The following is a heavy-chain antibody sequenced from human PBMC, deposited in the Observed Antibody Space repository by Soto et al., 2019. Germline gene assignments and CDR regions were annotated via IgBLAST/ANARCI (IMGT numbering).Heavy chain of an antibody. CDR1: GGSISSGGYY. V-gene: IGHV4-31*03. CDR3: ARELITMVRGVTVWFDP. CDR2: IYYSGST. D-gene: IGHD3-10*01. Sequence: SETLSLTCTVSGGSISSGGYYWSWIRQHPGKGLEWIGYIYYSGSTYYNPSLKSRVTISVDTSKNQFSLKLSSVTAADTAVYYCARELITMVRGVTVWFDPWGQGTLVTVS. J-gene: IGHJ5*02.